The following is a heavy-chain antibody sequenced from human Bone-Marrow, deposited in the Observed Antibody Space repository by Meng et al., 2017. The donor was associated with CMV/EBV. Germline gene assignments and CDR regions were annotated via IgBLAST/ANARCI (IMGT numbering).Heavy chain of an antibody. Sequence: GESLRLSCAASGFTFSGSTIHWVRQASGKGLEWVGRIRNKAHNYATTYAASVKGRFTISRDNSKDTAYLQLNSLQTEDTAVYYCIQTGASGSSGDWGQGTRVTVSS. J-gene: IGHJ4*02. CDR1: GFTFSGST. CDR3: IQTGASGSSGD. D-gene: IGHD1-26*01. V-gene: IGHV3-73*01. CDR2: IRNKAHNYAT.